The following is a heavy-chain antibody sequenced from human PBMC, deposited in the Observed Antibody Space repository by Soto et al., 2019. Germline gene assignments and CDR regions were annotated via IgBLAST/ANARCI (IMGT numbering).Heavy chain of an antibody. J-gene: IGHJ4*02. CDR2: IYYSGST. D-gene: IGHD5-18*01. CDR1: GGSISSYY. CDR3: ASVPLVDTAMVADY. Sequence: SETLSLTCTVSGGSISSYYWSWIRQPPGKGLEWIGYIYYSGSTNYTPSLKSRVTISVDTSKNQFSLKLSSVTAADTAVYYCASVPLVDTAMVADYWGQGTLVTVSS. V-gene: IGHV4-59*01.